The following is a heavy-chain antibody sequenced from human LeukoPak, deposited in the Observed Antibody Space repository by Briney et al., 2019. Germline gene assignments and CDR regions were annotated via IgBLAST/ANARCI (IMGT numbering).Heavy chain of an antibody. V-gene: IGHV4-59*11. CDR2: IHYTGST. CDR3: ARDGYSGSSLFDY. CDR1: GGSISSHF. J-gene: IGHJ4*02. Sequence: PSETLSLTRTVSGGSISSHFWSWIRQPPGKGLEGIGYIHYTGSTNYNPSLKSRVTMSVDTSKNQFSLKLSSVTAADTAVYYCARDGYSGSSLFDYWGQGTLVTVSS. D-gene: IGHD5-12*01.